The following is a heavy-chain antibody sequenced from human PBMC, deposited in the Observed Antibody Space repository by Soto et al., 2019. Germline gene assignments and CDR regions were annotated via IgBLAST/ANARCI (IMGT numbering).Heavy chain of an antibody. CDR3: ARDPEMRQWLVLGYDIRDAWFDP. V-gene: IGHV3-48*01. CDR1: GFTFSSYS. Sequence: GGSLRLSCAASGFTFSSYSMNWVRQAPGKGLEWVSYISSSSSTIYYADSVKGRFTISRDNAKNSLYLQMNSLRAEDTAVYYCARDPEMRQWLVLGYDIRDAWFDPWGQGTLVTVSS. D-gene: IGHD6-19*01. J-gene: IGHJ5*02. CDR2: ISSSSSTI.